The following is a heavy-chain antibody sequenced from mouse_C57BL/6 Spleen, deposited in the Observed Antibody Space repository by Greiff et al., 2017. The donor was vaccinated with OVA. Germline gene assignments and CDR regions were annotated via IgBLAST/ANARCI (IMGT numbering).Heavy chain of an antibody. J-gene: IGHJ2*01. CDR3: ASRVTTVVADFDY. CDR2: IYPRDGST. CDR1: GYTFTSYD. V-gene: IGHV1-85*01. Sequence: QVQLQQSGPELVKPGASVKLSCKASGYTFTSYDINWVKQRPGQGLEWIGWIYPRDGSTTYNEKFKGKATLTVDTSSSTAYMELHSLTSEDSAVYFCASRVTTVVADFDYWGQGTTLTVSS. D-gene: IGHD1-1*01.